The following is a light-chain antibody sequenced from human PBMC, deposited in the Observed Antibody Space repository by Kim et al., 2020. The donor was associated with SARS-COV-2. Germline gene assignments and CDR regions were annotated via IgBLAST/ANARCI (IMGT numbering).Light chain of an antibody. CDR1: QGISSY. Sequence: ASVGDTVTITCRASQGISSYLAWYQQKPGLAPKVLIYSASTLQSGVPSRFSGSGSGTDFTLTISSLQPEDFATYYCQQLNSYPLTFVGGTKVEIK. CDR3: QQLNSYPLT. CDR2: SAS. V-gene: IGKV1-9*01. J-gene: IGKJ4*01.